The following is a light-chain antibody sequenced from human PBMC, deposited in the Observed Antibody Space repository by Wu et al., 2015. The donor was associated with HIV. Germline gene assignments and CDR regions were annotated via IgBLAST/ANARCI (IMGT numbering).Light chain of an antibody. CDR2: EAS. J-gene: IGKJ1*01. CDR1: QSVGRW. CDR3: QQYTTYAWS. V-gene: IGKV1-5*01. Sequence: DFQMTQSPSTLSASLGDRVTITCRASQSVGRWLAWYQQKPGKAPKLLIYEASTLEFGVPSRFSGGGSGTQFTLTINSLQPDDFATYYCQQYTTYAWSFGQGTKVEI.